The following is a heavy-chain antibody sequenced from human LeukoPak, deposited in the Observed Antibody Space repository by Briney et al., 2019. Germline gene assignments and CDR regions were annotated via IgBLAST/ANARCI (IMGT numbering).Heavy chain of an antibody. CDR3: ARGDWGMYYFDY. CDR1: GFTFTNSW. V-gene: IGHV3-7*01. D-gene: IGHD7-27*01. Sequence: PGGSLRLSCAASGFTFTNSWMTWVRQAPGKGLEWVANVNQHGSEKFYVDSVRGRFTISRDTSKNTAYLQMNSLRVEDTAVYYCARGDWGMYYFDYWGQGTPVTVSS. CDR2: VNQHGSEK. J-gene: IGHJ4*02.